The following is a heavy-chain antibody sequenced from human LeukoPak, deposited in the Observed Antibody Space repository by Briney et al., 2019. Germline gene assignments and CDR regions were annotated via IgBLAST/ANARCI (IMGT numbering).Heavy chain of an antibody. D-gene: IGHD1-26*01. J-gene: IGHJ3*01. CDR3: GMSGDRVPLQDDVFDV. CDR2: IYPGDSGP. CDR1: GYRFTSYC. V-gene: IGHV5-51*01. Sequence: GESLKISCKVSGYRFTSYCIGWVRQMPGKGLEWMGIIYPGDSGPTYSPSFQGQVTISVDKSINTAHLQWSSLQASDTAMYYCGMSGDRVPLQDDVFDVWGQGTMVTVST.